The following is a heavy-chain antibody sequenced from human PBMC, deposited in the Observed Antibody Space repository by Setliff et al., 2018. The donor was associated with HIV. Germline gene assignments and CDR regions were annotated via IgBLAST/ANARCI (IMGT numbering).Heavy chain of an antibody. CDR1: GGSFSDYY. CDR3: ARHVSGYSGYDKGLDYYYMDV. V-gene: IGHV4-4*07. J-gene: IGHJ6*03. D-gene: IGHD5-12*01. CDR2: IYTSGST. Sequence: SETLSLTCTVSGGSFSDYYRSWIRQPAGKGLEWIGRIYTSGSTNYNPSLKSRVTISVDTSKNQFSLKLSSVTAADTAVYYCARHVSGYSGYDKGLDYYYMDVWGKGTTVTVSS.